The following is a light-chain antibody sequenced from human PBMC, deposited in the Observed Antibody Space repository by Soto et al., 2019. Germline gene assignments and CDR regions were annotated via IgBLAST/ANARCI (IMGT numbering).Light chain of an antibody. J-gene: IGKJ2*01. V-gene: IGKV3-20*01. CDR1: QSVSSSY. CDR3: HQYGSSPYT. CDR2: GAS. Sequence: EIVLTQSPGTLSLSPGERATLSCRASQSVSSSYLAWYQQKPGQTPRLLIYGASTRATGIPDRFSGSGSGTDFTLTISRLEPEDFAVYYCHQYGSSPYTFGQGNKLEIK.